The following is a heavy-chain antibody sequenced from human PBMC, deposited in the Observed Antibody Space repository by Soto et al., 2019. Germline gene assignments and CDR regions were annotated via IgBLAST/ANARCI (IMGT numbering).Heavy chain of an antibody. Sequence: QITLKESGPTLVKPTQTLTLTCTFSGLSLSTTGVGVGWIRQPPGKALEWLALIYWDDDKRYSPSLKSRLTITKATSKDQGVIIMTNMDPVETATYYCVQSRCGGDCLQSYSSHSYYGLDVWGQGTTVTVSS. V-gene: IGHV2-5*02. CDR1: GLSLSTTGVG. J-gene: IGHJ6*02. CDR2: IYWDDDK. D-gene: IGHD2-21*02. CDR3: VQSRCGGDCLQSYSSHSYYGLDV.